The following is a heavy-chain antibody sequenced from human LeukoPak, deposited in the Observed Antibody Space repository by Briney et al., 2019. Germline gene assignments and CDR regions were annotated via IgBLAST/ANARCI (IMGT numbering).Heavy chain of an antibody. D-gene: IGHD6-13*01. V-gene: IGHV1-69*05. Sequence: SVKVSCKASGGTFSSYAISWVRQAPGQGLEWMGRIMPMFGTANYAQEFQGRVTITTDESTSTAYMELSSLRSEDTAVYYCARMRRSSSWYQPHLFDYWGQGTLVTVAS. CDR2: IMPMFGTA. CDR1: GGTFSSYA. J-gene: IGHJ4*02. CDR3: ARMRRSSSWYQPHLFDY.